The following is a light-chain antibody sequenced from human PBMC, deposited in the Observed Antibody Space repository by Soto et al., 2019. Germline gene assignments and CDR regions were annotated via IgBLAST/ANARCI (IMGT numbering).Light chain of an antibody. J-gene: IGKJ2*01. Sequence: EIVMTQSPATLSVSPGERATLSCRASQSVSSNLAWYQQKPGQAPRLLIFGASNRATGVPARFSGSGSGTDFTLTISSLQPEDFAVYYCQQHSNWPLTFGQGTKLEIK. CDR3: QQHSNWPLT. V-gene: IGKV3D-15*01. CDR1: QSVSSN. CDR2: GAS.